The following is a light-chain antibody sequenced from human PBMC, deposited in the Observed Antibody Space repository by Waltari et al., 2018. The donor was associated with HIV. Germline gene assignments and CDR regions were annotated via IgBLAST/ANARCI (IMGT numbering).Light chain of an antibody. CDR3: LTYVSDSGTWK. J-gene: IGLJ3*02. Sequence: QSALTQPASVSGSPGQSITISCTGTNSDVGSYTLVSWYQQHPGKAPKLMIYEGSKRPSGVSSRFSGSKSGYWASLTISGLLAEDESYYFCLTYVSDSGTWKFGGGTYLTV. V-gene: IGLV2-23*01. CDR1: NSDVGSYTL. CDR2: EGS.